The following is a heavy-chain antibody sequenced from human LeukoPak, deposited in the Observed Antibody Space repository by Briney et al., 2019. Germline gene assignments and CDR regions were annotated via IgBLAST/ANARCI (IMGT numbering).Heavy chain of an antibody. V-gene: IGHV3-53*01. CDR2: IYNDGGT. Sequence: SGGSLRLSCAASGFTVSSNYMNWVRQAPGKGLEWVSVIYNDGGTYYADSVKGRFTISRDNSKNTLYLQMNSLRAEDTAVYYCGTSRSRTSGFDYWRQGPLVTVSS. J-gene: IGHJ4*02. CDR3: GTSRSRTSGFDY. CDR1: GFTVSSNY. D-gene: IGHD2-8*02.